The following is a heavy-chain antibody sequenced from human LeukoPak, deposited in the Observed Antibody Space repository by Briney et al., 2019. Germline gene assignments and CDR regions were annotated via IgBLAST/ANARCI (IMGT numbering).Heavy chain of an antibody. CDR2: IYSGGST. V-gene: IGHV3-53*01. Sequence: PGGSLRLSCAASGFTVSSNYMSWVRQAPGKGLEWGSVIYSGGSTYYAYAAKGRFTISRDNSKNTLYLQMNSRRAEDTAVYYCARDLGAALDYWGQGTLVTVSS. CDR1: GFTVSSNY. J-gene: IGHJ4*02. D-gene: IGHD6-13*01. CDR3: ARDLGAALDY.